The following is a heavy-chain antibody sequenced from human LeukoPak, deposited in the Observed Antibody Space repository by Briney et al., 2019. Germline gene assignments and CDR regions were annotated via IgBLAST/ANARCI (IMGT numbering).Heavy chain of an antibody. CDR2: IIPILGIA. V-gene: IGHV1-69*04. D-gene: IGHD3-22*01. CDR3: ARANSGGDSSGYKWFDP. Sequence: ASVKVSCKASGGTFSSYAISWVRQAPGQGLEWMGRIIPILGIANYAQKFQGRVTITADKSTSTAYMELSSLRSEDTAVYYCARANSGGDSSGYKWFDPWGQGTLVTVSS. CDR1: GGTFSSYA. J-gene: IGHJ5*02.